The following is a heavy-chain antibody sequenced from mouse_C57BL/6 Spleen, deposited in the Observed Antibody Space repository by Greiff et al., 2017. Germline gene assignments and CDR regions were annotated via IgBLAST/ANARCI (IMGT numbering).Heavy chain of an antibody. J-gene: IGHJ3*01. D-gene: IGHD4-1*01. CDR2: ISNGGGST. CDR1: GFTFSDYY. CDR3: ARRDWDSSWFAY. Sequence: EVQVVESGGGLVQPGGSLKLSCAASGFTFSDYYMYWVRQTPEKRLEWVAYISNGGGSTYYPDTVKGRFTISRDNAKNTLYLQMSRLKSEDTAMYYCARRDWDSSWFAYWGQGTLVTVSA. V-gene: IGHV5-12*01.